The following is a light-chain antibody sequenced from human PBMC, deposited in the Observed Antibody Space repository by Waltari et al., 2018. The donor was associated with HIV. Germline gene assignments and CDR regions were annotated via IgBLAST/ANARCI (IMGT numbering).Light chain of an antibody. Sequence: QSALTQPASVSGSPGQSITISCTGTSSDVGSYKLVSWYQQHPGKAPKPMIYEVSKRPSGVSNRFSGSKSGNTASLTISGLQAEDEADYYCCSYVGWSTILYVFGTGTKVTVL. CDR1: SSDVGSYKL. V-gene: IGLV2-23*02. J-gene: IGLJ1*01. CDR2: EVS. CDR3: CSYVGWSTILYV.